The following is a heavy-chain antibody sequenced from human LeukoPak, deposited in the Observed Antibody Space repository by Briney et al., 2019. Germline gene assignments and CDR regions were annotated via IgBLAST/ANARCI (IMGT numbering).Heavy chain of an antibody. D-gene: IGHD1-26*01. CDR2: IKRKGDGGTT. Sequence: PGGSLRLSCAAFGSTFTNAWMSWVRHAPGKGLEWFGHIKRKGDGGTTNYAALVKGRFTILRDDSKNTLYLQMNSLKTEDTAVYYCNIDVPGGSYPFDYWGQGTLVTVSS. J-gene: IGHJ4*02. CDR3: NIDVPGGSYPFDY. CDR1: GSTFTNAW. V-gene: IGHV3-15*01.